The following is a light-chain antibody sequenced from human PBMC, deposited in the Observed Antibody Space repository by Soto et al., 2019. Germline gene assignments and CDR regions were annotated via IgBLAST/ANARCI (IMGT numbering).Light chain of an antibody. CDR3: QQYNSYSQR. Sequence: DIPMTQSASSLSASVGDGGTMXCRASQSVGSWFDWYQQRAGEARKPLIYEDSSLESGVQSTVSGSGSGTQSTLTISSLQPDDFATYYSQQYNSYSQRFGQGTKV. J-gene: IGKJ1*01. CDR1: QSVGSW. V-gene: IGKV1-5*01. CDR2: EDS.